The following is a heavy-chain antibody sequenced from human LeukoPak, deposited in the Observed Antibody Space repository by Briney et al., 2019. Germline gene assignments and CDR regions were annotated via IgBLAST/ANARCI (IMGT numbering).Heavy chain of an antibody. Sequence: GGSLRLSCAASGFTFSSYAMSWVRQAPGKGLEWVSAISGSGGSTYYADSVKGRFTISRDNSENTLYLQMNSLRAEDTAVYYCASEDYGATTIDYWGQGTLVTVSS. CDR2: ISGSGGST. CDR3: ASEDYGATTIDY. CDR1: GFTFSSYA. J-gene: IGHJ4*02. V-gene: IGHV3-23*01. D-gene: IGHD4/OR15-4a*01.